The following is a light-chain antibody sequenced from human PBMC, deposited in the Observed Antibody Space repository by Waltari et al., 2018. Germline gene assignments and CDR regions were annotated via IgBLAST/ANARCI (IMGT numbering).Light chain of an antibody. J-gene: IGLJ3*02. CDR1: DSNIGAGFD. CDR3: QSYDNSLSAWV. V-gene: IGLV1-40*01. Sequence: QSVLTQPPSVSGAPGQRVTLPCTGSDSNIGAGFDVHWYQPLPGTAPKVVIYGNTMRPSGVPARFSASKSGTAASLAITGLQAEDEADYYCQSYDNSLSAWVFGGGTKVTVL. CDR2: GNT.